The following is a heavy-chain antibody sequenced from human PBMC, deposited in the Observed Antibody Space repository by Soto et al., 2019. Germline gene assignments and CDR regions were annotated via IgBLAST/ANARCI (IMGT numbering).Heavy chain of an antibody. D-gene: IGHD3-16*01. V-gene: IGHV5-51*01. CDR2: IYPGDSDT. CDR1: GYSFTSYW. J-gene: IGHJ4*02. Sequence: PGDSLKISCKGSGYSFTSYWIAWLRQMPGKGLEWMGIIYPGDSDTRYSPSFQGQVTISADKSVSTAYLQWSSLKASDAAVYYCARLGGDTSDFAYWGQGTLVTVSS. CDR3: ARLGGDTSDFAY.